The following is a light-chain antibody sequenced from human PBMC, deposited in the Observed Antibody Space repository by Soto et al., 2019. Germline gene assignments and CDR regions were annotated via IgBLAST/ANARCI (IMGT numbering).Light chain of an antibody. V-gene: IGLV2-14*03. CDR1: SSDIGGYNY. CDR2: DVI. CDR3: SSYTSSSTLHVL. Sequence: QSVLTQPASVSGSPGQSITISCTGTSSDIGGYNYVSWYQQRPGKAPKLMIYDVINRPSGVSNRFSGSKSGNTASPTISGLQAEDEADYYCSSYTSSSTLHVLFGGGTKLTVL. J-gene: IGLJ2*01.